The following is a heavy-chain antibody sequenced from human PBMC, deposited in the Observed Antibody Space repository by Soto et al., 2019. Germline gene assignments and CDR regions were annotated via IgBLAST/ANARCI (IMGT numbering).Heavy chain of an antibody. CDR3: AKETHGHGGNDH. D-gene: IGHD2-15*01. CDR2: IYYSGST. V-gene: IGHV4-61*08. Sequence: PSETLSLTCTVSGGSISSGDYYWSWIRQPPGKGLEWIGYIYYSGSTNYNPSLKSRVTISVDTSKNQFSLKLSSVTAADTAVYFCAKETHGHGGNDHWGQGTLVTVSS. J-gene: IGHJ5*02. CDR1: GGSISSGDYY.